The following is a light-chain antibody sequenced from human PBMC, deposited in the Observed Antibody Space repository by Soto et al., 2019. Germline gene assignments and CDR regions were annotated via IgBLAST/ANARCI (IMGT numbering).Light chain of an antibody. J-gene: IGLJ1*01. CDR3: SSYTSTGTPFV. Sequence: LTQPHSVSESPGKTVTISCTGTSSDVGGFDYVSWYQQRPGKAPKLLIYEVNRRPSGVSNRFSGSKSGNAASLTISGLQTEDEGDFFCSSYTSTGTPFVFGTGTKLTVL. V-gene: IGLV2-14*01. CDR2: EVN. CDR1: SSDVGGFDY.